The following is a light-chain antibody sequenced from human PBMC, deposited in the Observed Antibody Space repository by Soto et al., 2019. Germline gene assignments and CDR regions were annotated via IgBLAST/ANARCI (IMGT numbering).Light chain of an antibody. J-gene: IGKJ2*01. V-gene: IGKV1-5*01. CDR2: DAS. CDR1: QSISSW. Sequence: DIQMTQSPSTLSASVGDRVTITCRASQSISSWLAWYQQKPGKAPKLLIYDASSLESGVPSRFSGSGSGTEFNLTISSLQPDDFATYYCQQYNSYWYTFGQGTKVDIK. CDR3: QQYNSYWYT.